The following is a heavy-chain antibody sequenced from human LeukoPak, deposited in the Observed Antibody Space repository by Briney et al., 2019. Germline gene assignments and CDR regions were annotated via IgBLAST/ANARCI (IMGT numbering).Heavy chain of an antibody. CDR1: GFTFSDHF. CDR3: AKETGRWELE. CDR2: ITHKTDSYTT. V-gene: IGHV3-72*01. D-gene: IGHD1-26*01. J-gene: IGHJ4*02. Sequence: GGSLRLSCVASGFTFSDHFMDWVRQAPGKGLEWVGRITHKTDSYTTYYAASVEGRFTISRDDSKNTLYLQMNSLRAEDTAVYYCAKETGRWELEWGQGTLVTVSS.